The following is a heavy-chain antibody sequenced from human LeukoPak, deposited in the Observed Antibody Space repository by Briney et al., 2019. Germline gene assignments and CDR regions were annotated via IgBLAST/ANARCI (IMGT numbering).Heavy chain of an antibody. J-gene: IGHJ3*02. D-gene: IGHD5-18*01. V-gene: IGHV4-59*01. CDR1: GGSISSYY. Sequence: SETLSLTCTVSGGSISSYYWSWIRHPPGKGLEWIGYIYYSGSTNYNPSLKSRVTISVDTSKNQFSLKLSSVTAADTAVYYCARGEQLWVLGAFDIWGQGTMVTVSS. CDR3: ARGEQLWVLGAFDI. CDR2: IYYSGST.